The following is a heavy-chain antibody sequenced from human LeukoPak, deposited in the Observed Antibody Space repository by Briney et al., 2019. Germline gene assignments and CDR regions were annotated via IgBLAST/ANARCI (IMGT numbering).Heavy chain of an antibody. CDR2: INHSGSP. J-gene: IGHJ6*03. V-gene: IGHV4-34*01. CDR3: ARQGYSYARGYYYYMYV. D-gene: IGHD5-18*01. Sequence: SETLSLTCAVYGGSFSGHYWSWIRQPPGKGLEWIGAINHSGSPNYNPSLKSRVTISVDTSKNQFSLKLSSVTAADTAVYYCARQGYSYARGYYYYMYVWGKGTTVTVSS. CDR1: GGSFSGHY.